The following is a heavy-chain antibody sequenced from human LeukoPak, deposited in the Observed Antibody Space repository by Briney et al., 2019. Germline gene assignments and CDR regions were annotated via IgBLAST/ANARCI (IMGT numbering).Heavy chain of an antibody. J-gene: IGHJ4*02. CDR3: ASIYY. CDR1: GLTFSSYS. Sequence: GGSLRLSCAASGLTFSSYSMNWVRQAPRNGLELFSSIRSSSSYIYYADSVKGRFTISRDNTKNTLYLQMSSLRAEDTAVYYCASIYYWGQGTLVTVSS. CDR2: IRSSSSYI. V-gene: IGHV3-21*01.